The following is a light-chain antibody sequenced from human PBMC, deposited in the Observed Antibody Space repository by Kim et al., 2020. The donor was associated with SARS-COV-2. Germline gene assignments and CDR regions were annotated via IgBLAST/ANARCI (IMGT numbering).Light chain of an antibody. V-gene: IGKV1-27*01. Sequence: DIQMTKSPSSLSASVGDRLTITCRASQGISNDLAWYQQKPGKVPKLLIFAASALQSGVPSRFSGSGSGTDFTLTISSLQPEDVATYYCQKYNGAPWTFGQGTKVEIK. CDR2: AAS. CDR1: QGISND. CDR3: QKYNGAPWT. J-gene: IGKJ1*01.